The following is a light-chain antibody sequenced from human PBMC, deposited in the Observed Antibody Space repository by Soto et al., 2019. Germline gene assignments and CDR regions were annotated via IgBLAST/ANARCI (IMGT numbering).Light chain of an antibody. V-gene: IGLV2-14*01. CDR3: ATYTSSSTSEI. CDR2: EVS. Sequence: QSALTQPASVSGSPGQSITISCTGTSSDVGGYKYVSWYQQHPDKAPKLIIFEVSNRPSGISSRFSGSKSGNTASLTISGLQADDEADYYCATYTSSSTSEIFGRGTKLTVL. CDR1: SSDVGGYKY. J-gene: IGLJ2*01.